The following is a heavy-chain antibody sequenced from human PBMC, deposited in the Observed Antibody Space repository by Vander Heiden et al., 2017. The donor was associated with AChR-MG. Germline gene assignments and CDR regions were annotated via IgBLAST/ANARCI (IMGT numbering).Heavy chain of an antibody. J-gene: IGHJ4*02. CDR1: GFTFSSHG. V-gene: IGHV3-33*01. D-gene: IGHD3-10*01. Sequence: QVQLVESGGGVVQPGRSLRLSCAASGFTFSSHGMHWVRQAPGKGLEWVAVIWYDGSNKYYADSVKGRFTISRDNSKNTLYLQMNSLRVEDTAVFYCARWGDGKRADYWGQGTLVTVSS. CDR3: ARWGDGKRADY. CDR2: IWYDGSNK.